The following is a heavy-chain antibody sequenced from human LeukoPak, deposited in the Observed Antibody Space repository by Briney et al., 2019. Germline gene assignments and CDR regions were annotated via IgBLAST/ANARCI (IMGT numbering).Heavy chain of an antibody. V-gene: IGHV1-2*02. D-gene: IGHD3-22*01. Sequence: ASVKVSCKASGYTFTGYYMHWVRQAPGQGLEWMGWINPNSGGTNYAQKFQGRVTMARDTSISTAYMELSRLRSDDTAVYYCARDDSSANDAFDIWGQGTMVTVSS. CDR1: GYTFTGYY. J-gene: IGHJ3*02. CDR2: INPNSGGT. CDR3: ARDDSSANDAFDI.